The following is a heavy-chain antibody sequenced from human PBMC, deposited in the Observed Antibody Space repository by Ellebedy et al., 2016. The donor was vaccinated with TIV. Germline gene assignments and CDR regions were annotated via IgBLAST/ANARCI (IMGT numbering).Heavy chain of an antibody. Sequence: AASVKVSCKASGGTFNNFGINWVRQAPGQGLEWMGRFIPIFGTADYAQKFQGRVTMTADGSTNTAYMELSSLRSEDTATYYCARGRSSNPGGYWGQGTLVTVSS. D-gene: IGHD1-26*01. J-gene: IGHJ4*02. CDR3: ARGRSSNPGGY. CDR1: GGTFNNFG. CDR2: FIPIFGTA. V-gene: IGHV1-69*13.